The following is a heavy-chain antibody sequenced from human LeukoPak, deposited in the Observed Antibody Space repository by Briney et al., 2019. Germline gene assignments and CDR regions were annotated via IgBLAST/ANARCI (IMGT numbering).Heavy chain of an antibody. V-gene: IGHV3-64*01. D-gene: IGHD3-10*01. CDR1: GFTFSSYA. CDR2: ISSNGGST. J-gene: IGHJ4*02. CDR3: ARALLWFGDLDY. Sequence: GGSLRLSCAASGFTFSSYAMHWVRQAPGKGLEYVSAISSNGGSTYYANSVKGRFTISRDNSKNTLCLQMGSLRAEDMAVYYCARALLWFGDLDYWGQGTLVTVSS.